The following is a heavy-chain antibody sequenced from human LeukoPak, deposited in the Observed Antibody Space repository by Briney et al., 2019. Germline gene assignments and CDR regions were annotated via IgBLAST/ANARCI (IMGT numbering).Heavy chain of an antibody. CDR2: IYYSGST. V-gene: IGHV4-31*03. CDR3: SRDQEFYDFLTGYYHYTMDV. CDR1: GGSIRSSYYY. D-gene: IGHD3-9*01. Sequence: SETLSLTCTVSGGSIRSSYYYWGWIRQPPGKGLEWIGYIYYSGSTYYNPSLKSRVTISVDTSKNQFSLKLSSVTAADTAVYYCSRDQEFYDFLTGYYHYTMDVWGQGTTVTVSS. J-gene: IGHJ6*02.